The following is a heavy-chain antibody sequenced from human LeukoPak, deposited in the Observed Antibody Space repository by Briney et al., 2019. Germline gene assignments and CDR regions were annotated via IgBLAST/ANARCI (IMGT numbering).Heavy chain of an antibody. V-gene: IGHV5-51*01. D-gene: IGHD6-13*01. CDR2: IYPGDSDT. CDR3: ASTYSSSWYGSFDY. Sequence: GESLKISCKGSGYSFTNYWVGWVRQMPGEGLEWMVIIYPGDSDTRYSPSFQGQVTISADKSINTAYLQWSSLKASDTAMYYCASTYSSSWYGSFDYWGQGTLVTVSS. J-gene: IGHJ4*02. CDR1: GYSFTNYW.